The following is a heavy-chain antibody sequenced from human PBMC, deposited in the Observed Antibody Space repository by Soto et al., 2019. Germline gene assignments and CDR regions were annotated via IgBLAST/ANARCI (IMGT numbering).Heavy chain of an antibody. J-gene: IGHJ5*02. D-gene: IGHD2-15*01. CDR1: GGTFSSYT. V-gene: IGHV1-69*02. CDR2: IIPILGIA. CDR3: EICSCGSCYQNWFDP. Sequence: SVKVSCKASGGTFSSYTISWVRQAPGQGLEWMGRIIPILGIANYAQKFQGRVTITTNKSTSTAYMELSSLRSEDTAVYYCEICSCGSCYQNWFDPWGQGTLVTVSS.